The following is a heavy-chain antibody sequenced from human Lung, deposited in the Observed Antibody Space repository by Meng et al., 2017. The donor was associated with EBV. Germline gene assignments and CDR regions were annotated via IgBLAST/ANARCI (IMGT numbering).Heavy chain of an antibody. Sequence: QVQLVQSGSELKKPGASVRISWKASGYTFTTYGMNRVRQAPGQGLEWMGRINPNSGGANYAQKFQGRVTMTRDTSISTAYMELSRLRSDDTAVYYCAREGLVGDLRYFDLWGRGTLVTVSS. V-gene: IGHV1-2*06. CDR1: GYTFTTYG. D-gene: IGHD3-16*01. CDR3: AREGLVGDLRYFDL. J-gene: IGHJ2*01. CDR2: INPNSGGA.